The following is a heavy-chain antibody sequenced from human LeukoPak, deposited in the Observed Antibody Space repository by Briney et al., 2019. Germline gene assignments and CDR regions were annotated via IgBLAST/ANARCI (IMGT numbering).Heavy chain of an antibody. V-gene: IGHV3-30*02. D-gene: IGHD3-3*01. CDR3: AKLVRSIFGVVPFDY. Sequence: PGGSLRLSCAASGFTFSSYGMHWVRQAPGKGLEWVAFIRYDGSNKYYADSVKGRFTISRDNSKNTLYLQMNSLRAEDTAVYYCAKLVRSIFGVVPFDYWGQGTLVTVSS. CDR1: GFTFSSYG. J-gene: IGHJ4*02. CDR2: IRYDGSNK.